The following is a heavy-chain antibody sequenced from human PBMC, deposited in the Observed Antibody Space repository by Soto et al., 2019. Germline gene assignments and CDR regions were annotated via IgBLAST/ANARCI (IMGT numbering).Heavy chain of an antibody. V-gene: IGHV1-3*01. Sequence: ASVKVSCKASGYTCTSYGIHVVRRAPGQSLEWTGWIEAGNGNTKSAEKSQGRVTITRDTPASTAYLALSSMRSGETAVYYCARDTNDSSDYYNQYYYRMDIWAQGTTVTVSS. D-gene: IGHD3-22*01. CDR2: IEAGNGNT. J-gene: IGHJ6*02. CDR3: ARDTNDSSDYYNQYYYRMDI. CDR1: GYTCTSYG.